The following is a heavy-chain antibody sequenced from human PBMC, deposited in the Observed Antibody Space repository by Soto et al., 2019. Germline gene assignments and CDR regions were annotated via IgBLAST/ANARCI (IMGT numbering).Heavy chain of an antibody. CDR3: ARDLNDILTGYNHYYYSMDV. V-gene: IGHV3-30-3*01. CDR1: GFTFSSYA. D-gene: IGHD3-9*01. CDR2: ISYDGSNK. Sequence: GGSLRLSCAASGFTFSSYAMHWVRQAPGKGLEWVAVISYDGSNKYYADSVKGRFTISRDNSKNTLYLQMNSLRAEDTAVYYCARDLNDILTGYNHYYYSMDVWGQGTTVTSP. J-gene: IGHJ6*02.